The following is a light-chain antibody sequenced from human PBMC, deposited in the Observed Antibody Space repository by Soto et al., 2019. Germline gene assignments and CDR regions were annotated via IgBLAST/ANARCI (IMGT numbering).Light chain of an antibody. CDR3: QQYNNWPIT. CDR2: GAS. V-gene: IGKV3-15*01. CDR1: QSVSSSY. Sequence: EIVLTQSPGTLSLSPGERATLSCRASQSVSSSYLAWYQQKPGQAPRLLIYGASTRSTGTPARFSGSGSGTELTLSLSRLQSEDFAVYYCQQYNNWPITFGQGTRREFK. J-gene: IGKJ5*01.